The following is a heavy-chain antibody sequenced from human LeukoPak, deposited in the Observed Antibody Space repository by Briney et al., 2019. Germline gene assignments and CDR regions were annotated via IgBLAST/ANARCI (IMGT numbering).Heavy chain of an antibody. CDR2: IYPGDSDT. J-gene: IGHJ4*02. CDR3: ARLGITARDFDY. Sequence: GGSLQISLKGSGYPFTSYWIGWVRQMPGKGLEWMGIIYPGDSDTRYSPSFQGQVTISADKSSSTAYLQWGSLKASDTAMYYCARLGITARDFDYWGQGTLVTVSS. V-gene: IGHV5-51*01. D-gene: IGHD1-14*01. CDR1: GYPFTSYW.